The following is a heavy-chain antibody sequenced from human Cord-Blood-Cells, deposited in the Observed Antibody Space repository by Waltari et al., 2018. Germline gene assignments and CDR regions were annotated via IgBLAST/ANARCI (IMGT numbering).Heavy chain of an antibody. CDR1: GYSIRRGYY. D-gene: IGHD3-9*01. V-gene: IGHV4-38-2*02. CDR3: ARDPPHYDILTGYYSEGYFDY. J-gene: IGHJ4*02. CDR2: IYHSGST. Sequence: QVQLQESGPGLVKPSETLSLTCAVSGYSIRRGYYWGWIRQPPGKGLEWIGSIYHSGSTYYNPSLKSRVTISVDTSKNQFSLKLSSVTAADTAMYYCARDPPHYDILTGYYSEGYFDYWGQGTLVTVSS.